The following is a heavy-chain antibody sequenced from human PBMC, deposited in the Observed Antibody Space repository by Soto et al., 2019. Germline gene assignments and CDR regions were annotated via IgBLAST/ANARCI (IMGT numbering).Heavy chain of an antibody. CDR3: ARGAQADGIQLWSLTFDY. CDR1: GYTFTGYY. CDR2: INPNSGGT. J-gene: IGHJ4*02. D-gene: IGHD5-18*01. Sequence: GALVKVSCKASGYTFTGYYMHWVRQAPGQGLEWMGWINPNSGGTNYAQKFQGWVTMTRDTSISTAYMELSRLRSDDTAVYYCARGAQADGIQLWSLTFDYWGQGTLVTVSS. V-gene: IGHV1-2*04.